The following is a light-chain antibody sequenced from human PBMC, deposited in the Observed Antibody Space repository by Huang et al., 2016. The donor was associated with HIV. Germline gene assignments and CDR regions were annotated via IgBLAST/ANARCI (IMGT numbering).Light chain of an antibody. V-gene: IGKV1-39*01. CDR2: AAS. Sequence: DIQLTQSPSSLSASVGDRVTITCRASQSISFYLHWYQQKPGKGPKLLIYAASNLRRGVPSRFSGSGSGTDFTLTISRLQPEDFASYYCQQSYSNMYTFGQGTKLEIK. CDR3: QQSYSNMYT. CDR1: QSISFY. J-gene: IGKJ2*01.